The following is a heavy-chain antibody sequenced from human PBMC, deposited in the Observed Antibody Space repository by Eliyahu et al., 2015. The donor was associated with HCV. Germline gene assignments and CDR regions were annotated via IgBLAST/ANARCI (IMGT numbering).Heavy chain of an antibody. D-gene: IGHD6-19*01. CDR1: XGSXXTXY. J-gene: IGHJ5*02. CDR3: ASGGGGIAVTGTGGWFDP. CDR2: IYYSGST. V-gene: IGHV4-59*01. Sequence: QVQLQESGPGLVKPSETLSLTCTVSXGSXXTXYWSWIRPPPGKXLEWIGYIYYSGSTNYNPSLKSRVTISLDTSKNQFSLKLTSVTAADTAMYYCASGGGGIAVTGTGGWFDPWGQGTLVTVSS.